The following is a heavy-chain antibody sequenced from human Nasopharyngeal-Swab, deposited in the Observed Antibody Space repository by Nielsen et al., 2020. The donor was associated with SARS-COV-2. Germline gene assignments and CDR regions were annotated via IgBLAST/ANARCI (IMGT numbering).Heavy chain of an antibody. D-gene: IGHD4-17*01. CDR1: GFTFSSYS. Sequence: GGSLRLSCAASGFTFSSYSMNWVRQAPGKGLEWVSYISSSSSTIYYADSVKGRFTISRDNAKNSLYLQMNSLRDEDTAVYYCARDGLATVTNVFYWYFDLWGRGTLVTVSS. CDR3: ARDGLATVTNVFYWYFDL. J-gene: IGHJ2*01. CDR2: ISSSSSTI. V-gene: IGHV3-48*02.